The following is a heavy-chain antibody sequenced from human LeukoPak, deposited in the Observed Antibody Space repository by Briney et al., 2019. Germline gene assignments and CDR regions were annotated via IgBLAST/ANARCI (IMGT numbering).Heavy chain of an antibody. CDR3: ARTPLRYDFWSGYSKTPASYYYGMDV. D-gene: IGHD3-3*01. V-gene: IGHV6-1*01. J-gene: IGHJ6*02. Sequence: SQTLSLTSAISGDSVSSNSAAWNWIRQSPSRGLEWLGRTYYRSKWYKDYAESVKSRITINPDTSKNQFSLQLNSVTPEDTAVYHCARTPLRYDFWSGYSKTPASYYYGMDVWGQGTTVTVSS. CDR1: GDSVSSNSAA. CDR2: TYYRSKWYK.